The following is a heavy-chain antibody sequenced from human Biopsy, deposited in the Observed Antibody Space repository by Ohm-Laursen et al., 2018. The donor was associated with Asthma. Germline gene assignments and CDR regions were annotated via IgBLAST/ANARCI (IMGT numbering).Heavy chain of an antibody. D-gene: IGHD4-23*01. V-gene: IGHV3-30-3*01. CDR2: ITFDGSTQ. CDR3: ARAYGGSFFSGSFDI. CDR1: GRHFGSYN. J-gene: IGHJ3*02. Sequence: LSLTCAASGRHFGSYNMHWARQAPGKGLEWVAVITFDGSTQHYGDSVKGRFTISRDNSKNMLFLQMNSLRAEDTAVYYCARAYGGSFFSGSFDIWGQGTMVTVSS.